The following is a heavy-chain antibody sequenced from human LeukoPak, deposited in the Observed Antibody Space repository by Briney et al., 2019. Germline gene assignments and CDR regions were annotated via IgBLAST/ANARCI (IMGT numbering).Heavy chain of an antibody. CDR1: GYPDTKLP. D-gene: IGHD3-22*01. CDR3: ATACRVVRYNWFDP. J-gene: IGHJ5*02. CDR2: FDPEDGET. Sequence: ASVKVSCKVSGYPDTKLPMHWVRQAPGKGLEWMGGFDPEDGETIYAQKFQGRVTMTEDTSTDTAYMELSSLRSEDTAVYYCATACRVVRYNWFDPWGQGTLVTVSS. V-gene: IGHV1-24*01.